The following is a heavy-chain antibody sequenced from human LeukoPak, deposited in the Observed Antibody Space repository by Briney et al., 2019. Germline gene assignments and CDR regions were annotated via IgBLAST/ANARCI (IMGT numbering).Heavy chain of an antibody. J-gene: IGHJ4*02. CDR2: IKGDGSEK. CDR3: ARPRGWSYFDY. Sequence: GGSLRLSCAASEFTFSNFWMSWVRQAPGKGLEWVANIKGDGSEKTYVDSVKGRFTVSRDNAKNLLFLQMDSVRAEDTAVYYCARPRGWSYFDYWGRGSLVTVSS. D-gene: IGHD6-19*01. CDR1: EFTFSNFW. V-gene: IGHV3-7*01.